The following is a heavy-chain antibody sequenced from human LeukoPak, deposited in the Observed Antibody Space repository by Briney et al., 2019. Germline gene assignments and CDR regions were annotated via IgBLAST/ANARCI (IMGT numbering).Heavy chain of an antibody. CDR1: GFTFSTYS. J-gene: IGHJ4*02. CDR2: IGHTSSAI. D-gene: IGHD2/OR15-2a*01. V-gene: IGHV3-48*01. CDR3: ASSSRNIFDY. Sequence: GGSLRLSGVASGFTFSTYSMNWVRQLPGKGLEWLAYIGHTSSAIFYADSMKGRFTISRDNAKNSLYLQVNSLRAEDTAVYYCASSSRNIFDYWGQGTLVTVSS.